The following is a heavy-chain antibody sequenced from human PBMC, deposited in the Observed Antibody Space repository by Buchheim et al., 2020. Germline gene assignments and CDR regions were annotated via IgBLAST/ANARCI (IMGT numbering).Heavy chain of an antibody. Sequence: QVQLVESGGGVVQPGRSLRLSCAASGFTFSSYAMHWVRQAPGKGLEWVAVISYDGSNKYYADSVKDRFTISRDNSKNTLYLQMNSLRAEDTAVYYCAALGYSTDFDYWGQGTL. V-gene: IGHV3-30-3*01. CDR2: ISYDGSNK. J-gene: IGHJ4*02. D-gene: IGHD4-11*01. CDR3: AALGYSTDFDY. CDR1: GFTFSSYA.